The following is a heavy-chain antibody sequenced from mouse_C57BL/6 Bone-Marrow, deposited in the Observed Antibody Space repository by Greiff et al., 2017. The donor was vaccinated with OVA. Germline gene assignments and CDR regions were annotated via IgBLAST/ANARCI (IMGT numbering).Heavy chain of an antibody. V-gene: IGHV1-64*01. CDR2: IHPNSGST. J-gene: IGHJ2*01. CDR1: GYTFTSYW. Sequence: QVHVKQPGAELVKPGASVKLSCKASGYTFTSYWMHWVKQRPGQGLEWIGMIHPNSGSTNYNEKFKSKATLTVDKSSSTAYMQLSSLTSEDSAVYYCAGYDYNYFDYWGQGTTLTVSS. CDR3: AGYDYNYFDY. D-gene: IGHD2-4*01.